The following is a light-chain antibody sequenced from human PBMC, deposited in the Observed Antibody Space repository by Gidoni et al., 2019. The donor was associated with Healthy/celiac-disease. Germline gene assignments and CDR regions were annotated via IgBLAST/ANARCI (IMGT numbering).Light chain of an antibody. Sequence: SPGQSITISCTGTSSDVGSYNLVSWYQQHPGKAPKLMIYEGSKRPSGVSNRFSGSKSGNTASLTIAGLQAEDDADYYCCSYAGSSTYVFGTGTKVTVL. CDR2: EGS. V-gene: IGLV2-23*01. CDR1: SSDVGSYNL. J-gene: IGLJ1*01. CDR3: CSYAGSSTYV.